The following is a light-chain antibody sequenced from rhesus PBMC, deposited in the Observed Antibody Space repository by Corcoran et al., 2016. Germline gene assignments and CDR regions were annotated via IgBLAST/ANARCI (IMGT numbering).Light chain of an antibody. Sequence: DIVMTQTPLSLPVTLGEPASISCRSSQSLVYSDGKTYLYWYLQKPGQSPQHLMYLFSKRASGVPERFSGRGSGTDFKLKISRVEAEDVGVYYCMQTLRSPFTFGPGTKLDIK. V-gene: IGKV2-82*02. J-gene: IGKJ3*01. CDR2: LFS. CDR3: MQTLRSPFT. CDR1: QSLVYSDGKTY.